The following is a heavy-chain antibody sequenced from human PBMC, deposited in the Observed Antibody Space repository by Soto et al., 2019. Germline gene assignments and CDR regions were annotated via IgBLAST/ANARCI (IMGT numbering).Heavy chain of an antibody. D-gene: IGHD6-25*01. J-gene: IGHJ4*02. CDR1: GGSISGSSYY. V-gene: IGHV4-39*01. CDR3: ARHGVAALQFDY. Sequence: PSETLSLTCTVSGGSISGSSYYWGWIRQPPGKGLEWIGTIYYSGSTYYNPSLKSRVTISVDTSKNQFSLKLHSVTAADTAVYYCARHGVAALQFDYWGQGTLVTVSS. CDR2: IYYSGST.